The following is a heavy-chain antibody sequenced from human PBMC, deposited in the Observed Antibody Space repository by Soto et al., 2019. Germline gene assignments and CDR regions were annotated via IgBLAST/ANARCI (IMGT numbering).Heavy chain of an antibody. D-gene: IGHD5-12*01. CDR3: VRHAQWIIRAY. J-gene: IGHJ4*02. Sequence: SETLSLTCTVSGGSISSYYWSWIRQPPGNGLEWIGYIYYSGSTNYNPSLKSRVTISVDTSKNQFSLKLSSVTAADTAVYYCVRHAQWIIRAYWGQGSLVTVYS. V-gene: IGHV4-59*08. CDR1: GGSISSYY. CDR2: IYYSGST.